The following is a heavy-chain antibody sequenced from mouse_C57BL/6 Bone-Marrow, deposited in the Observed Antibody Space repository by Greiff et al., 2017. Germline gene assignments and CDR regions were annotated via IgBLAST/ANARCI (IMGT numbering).Heavy chain of an antibody. J-gene: IGHJ2*01. CDR1: GYTFTSYW. V-gene: IGHV1-55*01. CDR2: IYPGSGST. CDR3: ASYYYGSSYRY. Sequence: VQLQQSGAELVKPGASVKMSCKASGYTFTSYWITWVKQRPGQGLEWIGDIYPGSGSTNYNEKFKSKATLTVDTSSSTAYMQLSSLTSEDSAVYYCASYYYGSSYRYWGQGTTLTVSS. D-gene: IGHD1-1*01.